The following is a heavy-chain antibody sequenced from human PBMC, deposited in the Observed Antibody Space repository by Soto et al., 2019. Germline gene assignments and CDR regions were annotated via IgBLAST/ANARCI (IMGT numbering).Heavy chain of an antibody. CDR3: ARGRPGRGTDCCPIEY. V-gene: IGHV3-66*01. CDR1: GFTVSSNY. Sequence: EVQLVESGGGLVQPGGSLRLSRAASGFTVSSNYMSWVRQAPGKGLESVSFIYSGGTTYYADSVKGRFTISRDSSKNTVFLQMNSLRAEDTAVYYCARGRPGRGTDCCPIEYWGQGILVIVSS. D-gene: IGHD2-21*02. CDR2: IYSGGTT. J-gene: IGHJ4*02.